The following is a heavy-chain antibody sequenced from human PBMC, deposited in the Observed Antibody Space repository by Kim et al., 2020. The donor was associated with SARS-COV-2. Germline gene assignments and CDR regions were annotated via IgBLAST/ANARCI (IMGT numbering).Heavy chain of an antibody. Sequence: NSTPSLKGRVTITVDTSKSQFSLKLSSVTAADTAVYYCASLSSWYAFDIWGQGTMVTVSS. CDR3: ASLSSWYAFDI. J-gene: IGHJ3*02. V-gene: IGHV4-34*01. D-gene: IGHD6-13*01.